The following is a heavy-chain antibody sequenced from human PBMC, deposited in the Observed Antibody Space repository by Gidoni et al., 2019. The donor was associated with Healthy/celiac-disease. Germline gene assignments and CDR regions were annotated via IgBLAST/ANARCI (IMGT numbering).Heavy chain of an antibody. Sequence: QVQLVESGGGVVQPGRSLRLSCAASGFTFSSYGMHWVRQAPGKGLEWVAVISYDGSNKYYADSVKGRFTISRDNSKNTLYLQMNSLRAEDTAVYYCAAKYSGSYYETDYWGQGTLVTVSS. V-gene: IGHV3-30*03. D-gene: IGHD1-26*01. CDR2: ISYDGSNK. CDR3: AAKYSGSYYETDY. CDR1: GFTFSSYG. J-gene: IGHJ4*02.